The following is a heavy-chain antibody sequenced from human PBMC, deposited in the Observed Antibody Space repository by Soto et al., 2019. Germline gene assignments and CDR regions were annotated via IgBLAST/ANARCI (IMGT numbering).Heavy chain of an antibody. CDR2: IYPGDSDT. V-gene: IGHV5-51*01. Sequence: EVQLVQSGAEVKKPGESLKISCKGSGYSFTSYWIGWVRQMPGRGLEWMGIIYPGDSDTRYSPSFQGQVTISADKSISTAYLQWSSLKASDTAMYYCASSVRGVNDDYYYGMDVWGQGTTVTVSS. D-gene: IGHD3-10*01. J-gene: IGHJ6*02. CDR1: GYSFTSYW. CDR3: ASSVRGVNDDYYYGMDV.